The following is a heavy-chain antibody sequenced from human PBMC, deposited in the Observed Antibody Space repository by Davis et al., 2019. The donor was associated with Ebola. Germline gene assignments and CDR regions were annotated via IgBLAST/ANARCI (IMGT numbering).Heavy chain of an antibody. CDR1: GFTFGSYS. D-gene: IGHD2/OR15-2a*01. CDR2: IRSKANSYAT. CDR3: TTTIFLSASDY. J-gene: IGHJ4*02. Sequence: LSLTCAASGFTFGSYSMNWVRQASGKGLEWVGRIRSKANSYATAYAASVKGRFTISRDDSKNTAYLQMNSLKTEDTAVYYCTTTIFLSASDYWGQGTLVTVSS. V-gene: IGHV3-73*01.